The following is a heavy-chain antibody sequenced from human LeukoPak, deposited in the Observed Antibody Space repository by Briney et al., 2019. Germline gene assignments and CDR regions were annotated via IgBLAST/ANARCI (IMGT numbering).Heavy chain of an antibody. J-gene: IGHJ4*02. Sequence: SETLSLTCTVSGGSISSSSYYWGWIRQPPGKGLEWIGSIYYSGSTYYNPSLKSRVTISVDTSKNQFSLKLSSVTAADTAVYYCASQIVGASPPYFDYWGQGTLVTVSS. V-gene: IGHV4-39*07. CDR1: GGSISSSSYY. CDR2: IYYSGST. D-gene: IGHD1-26*01. CDR3: ASQIVGASPPYFDY.